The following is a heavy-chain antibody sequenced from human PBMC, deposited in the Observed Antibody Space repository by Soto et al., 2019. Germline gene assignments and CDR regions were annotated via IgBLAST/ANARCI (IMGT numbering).Heavy chain of an antibody. CDR3: AKDATESSSWSEYFDF. CDR2: ISGDASTT. CDR1: GFTFNRYA. J-gene: IGHJ4*02. V-gene: IGHV3-23*01. Sequence: GGSLRLSCAASGFTFNRYAVSWVRQAPGKGLEWVSGISGDASTTYYAGSVKGRFTISRDNSKNANTLYLQMNSLRAEDTALYYCAKDATESSSWSEYFDFWGQGTLVTVSS. D-gene: IGHD6-13*01.